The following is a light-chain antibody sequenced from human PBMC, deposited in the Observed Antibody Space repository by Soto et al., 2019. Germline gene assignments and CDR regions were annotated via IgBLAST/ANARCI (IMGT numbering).Light chain of an antibody. V-gene: IGLV7-46*01. CDR1: TGAVTNGHY. J-gene: IGLJ1*01. CDR3: LLSYNGPYV. Sequence: QAVVTQEPSLTVSPGGTVTLTRGSSTGAVTNGHYPYWLQQKPGQAPRTLIYDTTNRHSWTPARFSGSLLGGKAALTLSGAQPEDEAEYYCLLSYNGPYVFGTGTKVTVL. CDR2: DTT.